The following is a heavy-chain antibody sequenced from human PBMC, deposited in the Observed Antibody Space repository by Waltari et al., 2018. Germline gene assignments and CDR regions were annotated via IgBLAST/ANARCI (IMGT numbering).Heavy chain of an antibody. Sequence: EVQLLESGGGLVQPGGSLRLSCVTSGFTFSHSGMSWVRQAPGRGLEWVSTIGGSGGDTYYPESVRGRFIISRDNSQNTLYVQMNILRDEDTAVYYCAKDAERPWGAFEIRGQGTMVTVSS. D-gene: IGHD3-16*01. CDR3: AKDAERPWGAFEI. CDR2: IGGSGGDT. CDR1: GFTFSHSG. V-gene: IGHV3-23*01. J-gene: IGHJ3*02.